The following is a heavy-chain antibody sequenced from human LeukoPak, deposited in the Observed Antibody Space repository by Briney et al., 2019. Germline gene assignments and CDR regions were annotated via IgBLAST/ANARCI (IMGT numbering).Heavy chain of an antibody. J-gene: IGHJ6*03. Sequence: PSETLSLTCTVSGGSISSSSYYWGWIRQPPGKGLEWIGSIYYSGSTYYNPSLKSRVTISVDTSKNQFSLKLSSVTAADTAVYYCASDREQLGRYYYYYYMDVWGKGTTVTVSS. D-gene: IGHD6-6*01. CDR3: ASDREQLGRYYYYYYMDV. CDR1: GGSISSSSYY. CDR2: IYYSGST. V-gene: IGHV4-39*07.